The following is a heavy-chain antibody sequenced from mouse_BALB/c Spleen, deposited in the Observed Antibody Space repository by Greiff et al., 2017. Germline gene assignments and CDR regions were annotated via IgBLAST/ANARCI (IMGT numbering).Heavy chain of an antibody. V-gene: IGHV1-87*01. CDR3: AGGGYYVDFAY. D-gene: IGHD2-3*01. J-gene: IGHJ3*01. Sequence: VQLQQSGAELARPGASVKLSCKASGYTFTSYWMQWVKQRPGQGLEWIGAIYPGDGDTRYTQKFKGKATLTADKSSSTAYMQLSSLASEDSAVYYCAGGGYYVDFAYWGQGTLVTVSA. CDR1: GYTFTSYW. CDR2: IYPGDGDT.